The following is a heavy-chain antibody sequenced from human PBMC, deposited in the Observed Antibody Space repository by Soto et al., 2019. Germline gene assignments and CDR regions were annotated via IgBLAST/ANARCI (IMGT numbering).Heavy chain of an antibody. J-gene: IGHJ6*02. Sequence: QVQLVQSGAEVKKPGSSVKVSCKASGGTFSSYAISWVRQAPGQGLEWMGGIIPIFGTANYAQKFQGRVTITADESTSAAYMELSSLRSEDTAVYYCGRGGQWEGGATSYDYGMDVWGQGTTVTVSS. CDR3: GRGGQWEGGATSYDYGMDV. CDR2: IIPIFGTA. D-gene: IGHD1-26*01. V-gene: IGHV1-69*12. CDR1: GGTFSSYA.